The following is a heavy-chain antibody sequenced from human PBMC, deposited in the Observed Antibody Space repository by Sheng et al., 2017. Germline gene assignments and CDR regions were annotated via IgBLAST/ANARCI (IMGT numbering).Heavy chain of an antibody. CDR3: ARDGSQYYDSSGSDAFDI. CDR1: GGSISSYY. V-gene: IGHV4-4*07. J-gene: IGHJ3*02. CDR2: IYTSGST. Sequence: QVQLQESGPGLVKPSETLSLTCTVSGGSISSYYWSWIRQPAGKGLEWIGRIYTSGSTNYNPSLKSRVTMSVDTSKNQFSLKLSSVTAADTAVYYCARDGSQYYDSSGSDAFDIWGQGTMVTVSS. D-gene: IGHD3-22*01.